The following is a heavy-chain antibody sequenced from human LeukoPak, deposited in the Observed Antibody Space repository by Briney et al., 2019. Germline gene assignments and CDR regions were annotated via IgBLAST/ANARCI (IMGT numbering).Heavy chain of an antibody. D-gene: IGHD5-18*01. CDR1: GGSISSSSYY. V-gene: IGHV4-39*07. Sequence: SETLSLTCTVSGGSISSSSYYWGWIRQPPGKGLEWIGEINHSGSTNYNPSLKSRVTISVDTSKNQFSLKLSSVTAADTAVYYCARTSGYSYGYSAFDIWGQGTMVTVSS. CDR3: ARTSGYSYGYSAFDI. J-gene: IGHJ3*02. CDR2: INHSGST.